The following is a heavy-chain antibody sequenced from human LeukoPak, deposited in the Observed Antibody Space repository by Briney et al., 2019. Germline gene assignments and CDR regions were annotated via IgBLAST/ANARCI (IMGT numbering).Heavy chain of an antibody. D-gene: IGHD2-21*02. J-gene: IGHJ3*02. V-gene: IGHV3-48*03. CDR2: ISSSGSTI. CDR1: GFTFSSYE. CDR3: ARVTYQGESDAFDI. Sequence: GGSLRLSCAASGFTFSSYEMNWVRQAPGKGLEWVSYISSSGSTIYYADSVKGRFTISRDNAKNSLYLQMNSLRAEDTAVYYCARVTYQGESDAFDIWGQGTMVTVSS.